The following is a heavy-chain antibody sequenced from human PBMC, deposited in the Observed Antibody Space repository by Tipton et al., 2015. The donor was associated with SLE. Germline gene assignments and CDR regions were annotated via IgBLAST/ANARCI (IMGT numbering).Heavy chain of an antibody. J-gene: IGHJ4*02. V-gene: IGHV3-48*01. CDR2: INSDSDTK. CDR3: ATSFYDLVTGHDY. Sequence: VQLVQSGGGLVQPGGSLRLSCAASGFNFRTYSMNWVRQAPGKGLEWVSNINSDSDTKYYTDSVRGRFTISRDNAKNSLYLEMNNLRTDDTAMYYCATSFYDLVTGHDYWGQGTLVTVSS. CDR1: GFNFRTYS. D-gene: IGHD3-9*01.